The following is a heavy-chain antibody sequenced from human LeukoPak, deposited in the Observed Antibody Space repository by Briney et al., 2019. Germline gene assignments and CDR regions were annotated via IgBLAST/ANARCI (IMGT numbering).Heavy chain of an antibody. J-gene: IGHJ1*01. D-gene: IGHD3-22*01. CDR3: ARSSGYDSSGYYAEYFQH. CDR2: IYYSGST. Sequence: VKPSETLSLTCTVSGGSISSSSYYWGWIRQPPGKGLEWIGYIYYSGSTNYNPSLKSRVTISVDTSKNQFSLKLSSVTAADTAVYYCARSSGYDSSGYYAEYFQHWGQGTLVTVSS. V-gene: IGHV4-61*05. CDR1: GGSISSSSYY.